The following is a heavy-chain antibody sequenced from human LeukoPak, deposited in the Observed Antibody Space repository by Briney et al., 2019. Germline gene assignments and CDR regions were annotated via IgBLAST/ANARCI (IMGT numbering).Heavy chain of an antibody. V-gene: IGHV4-34*01. CDR3: ARERIVVVPAVPGYMDV. CDR1: GGTFSGYY. D-gene: IGHD2-2*01. CDR2: INHSGST. Sequence: SETLSLTCAVYGGTFSGYYWSWIRQPPGKGLEWSGEINHSGSTNYNPSLKSRVTISVDTSKNQFSLKLSSVTAADTAVYYCARERIVVVPAVPGYMDVWGKGTTVTVSS. J-gene: IGHJ6*03.